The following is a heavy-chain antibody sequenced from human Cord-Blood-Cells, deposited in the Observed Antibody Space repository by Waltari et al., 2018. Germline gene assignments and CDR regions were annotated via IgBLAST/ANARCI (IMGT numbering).Heavy chain of an antibody. CDR2: IIPILGIA. J-gene: IGHJ4*02. D-gene: IGHD5-18*01. CDR3: ARGYSYGFWGDY. V-gene: IGHV1-69*09. Sequence: QVQLVQSGAEVKKPGSSVQVSCKASGGTFSSYAISWVRQAPGQGLEWMGRIIPILGIANYAQKFQGRVTITADKSTSTAYMELSSLRSEDTAVYYCARGYSYGFWGDYWGQGTLVTVSS. CDR1: GGTFSSYA.